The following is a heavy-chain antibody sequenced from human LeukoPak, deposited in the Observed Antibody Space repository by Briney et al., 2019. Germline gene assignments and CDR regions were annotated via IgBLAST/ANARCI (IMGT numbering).Heavy chain of an antibody. CDR3: AREVIDFGVLKNKWFDS. J-gene: IGHJ5*01. V-gene: IGHV1-69*01. D-gene: IGHD3-16*01. CDR1: GDTFSHYA. CDR2: IIPLYFTT. Sequence: GSSVKVSCEASGDTFSHYAISWARQAPGQALGWMGVIIPLYFTTNYAQKFQDRVTITADASTSTVYMEMSALRSDDTAMYYCAREVIDFGVLKNKWFDSWGQGTLVTVSS.